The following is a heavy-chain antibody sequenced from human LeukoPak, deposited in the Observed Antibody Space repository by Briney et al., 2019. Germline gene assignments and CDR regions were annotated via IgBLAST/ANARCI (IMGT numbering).Heavy chain of an antibody. CDR2: IRSGSSYK. Sequence: GGSLRPSCVASGFSFRNYGMHWVRQAPGKGLEWVTFIRSGSSYKYYADSVKGRFTTSRDNSKSTLDLQMNSLRPEDTALYYCARDRGVSGNYYDYWGQGTLVTVSS. V-gene: IGHV3-30*02. J-gene: IGHJ4*02. D-gene: IGHD3-10*01. CDR1: GFSFRNYG. CDR3: ARDRGVSGNYYDY.